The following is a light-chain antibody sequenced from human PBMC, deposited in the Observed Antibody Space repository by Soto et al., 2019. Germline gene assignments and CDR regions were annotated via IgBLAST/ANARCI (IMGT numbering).Light chain of an antibody. CDR1: QSVSSY. CDR2: DAS. Sequence: EIVLTQSPATLSLSPGERATLSCRASQSVSSYLAWYQQKPGQAPRLLIHDASNRATGIPARFSGSGSGTAFTLPISSLQPEDFSVYYCQQRTNSPSSTFGQGTRLEIK. V-gene: IGKV3-11*01. J-gene: IGKJ5*01. CDR3: QQRTNSPSST.